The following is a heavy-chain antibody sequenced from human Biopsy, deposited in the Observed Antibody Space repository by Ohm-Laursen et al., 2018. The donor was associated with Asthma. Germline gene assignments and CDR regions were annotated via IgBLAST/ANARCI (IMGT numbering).Heavy chain of an antibody. D-gene: IGHD2-21*01. J-gene: IGHJ4*01. V-gene: IGHV2-5*01. CDR3: ARAMRRDSYSVFDN. CDR1: GFSLSKSGVG. Sequence: PTQTLTLTCTFSGFSLSKSGVGVAWIRQPPREAPHWLALIYWTDDKYYTPSLRSRLSIAEDTSRNQVVLTMTNMGTVYTGTFFCARAMRRDSYSVFDNWGLGLAVSVSS. CDR2: IYWTDDK.